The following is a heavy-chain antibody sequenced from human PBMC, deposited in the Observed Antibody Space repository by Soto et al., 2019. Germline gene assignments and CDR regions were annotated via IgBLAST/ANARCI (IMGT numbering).Heavy chain of an antibody. D-gene: IGHD4-17*01. CDR2: ISGGGGST. Sequence: PGGSLRLSCAASGFTFSNYAMSCVRQAPGKGLEWVSGISGGGGSTYYADSVKGRFTISRDNSKNTLYLQMNSLRVEDTAVYYCAKDGTVTVQYFQHWGQGTLVIVSS. V-gene: IGHV3-23*01. CDR3: AKDGTVTVQYFQH. CDR1: GFTFSNYA. J-gene: IGHJ1*01.